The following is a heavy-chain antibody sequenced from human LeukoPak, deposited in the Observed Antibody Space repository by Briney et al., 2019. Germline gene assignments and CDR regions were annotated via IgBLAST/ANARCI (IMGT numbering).Heavy chain of an antibody. V-gene: IGHV4-59*01. CDR2: IYYSEST. CDR3: ARGTYTGYIVVPDY. Sequence: PSETLSLTCTVSGGSISSYYWSWIRQPPGKGLEWIGYIYYSESTNYNPSLKSRVTISVDTSKNQFSLRLSSVTAADTAVYYCARGTYTGYIVVPDYWGQGTLVTVSS. J-gene: IGHJ4*02. D-gene: IGHD2-21*01. CDR1: GGSISSYY.